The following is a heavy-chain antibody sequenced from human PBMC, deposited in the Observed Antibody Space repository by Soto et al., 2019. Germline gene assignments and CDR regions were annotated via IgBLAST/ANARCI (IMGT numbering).Heavy chain of an antibody. J-gene: IGHJ4*01. CDR1: GFTVSSNY. D-gene: IGHD4-17*01. CDR2: IYSGGST. V-gene: IGHV3-66*01. Sequence: EVQLVESGGGLVQPGGSLRLSCAASGFTVSSNYMSWVRQAPGKGLEWVSVIYSGGSTYYADSVKGRFTISRDNSKNTLYPQMNSLRAEDTAVYYCARDVRTTVFVYWGHGTLVTVSS. CDR3: ARDVRTTVFVY.